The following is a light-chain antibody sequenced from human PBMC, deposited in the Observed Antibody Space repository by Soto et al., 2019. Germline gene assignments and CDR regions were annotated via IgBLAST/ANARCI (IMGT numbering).Light chain of an antibody. CDR2: DVS. V-gene: IGLV2-14*01. J-gene: IGLJ2*01. CDR3: SSYTSSSTPPV. CDR1: SSDVGGYNY. Sequence: QSALTQPASVSGSPGQSITISCTGTSSDVGGYNYVSWYQQHPGKAPKLMIYDVSNRPSGVSNRFSGSKSGNTASLTISGLQAEDEADYCCSSYTSSSTPPVFGGGTKLTGL.